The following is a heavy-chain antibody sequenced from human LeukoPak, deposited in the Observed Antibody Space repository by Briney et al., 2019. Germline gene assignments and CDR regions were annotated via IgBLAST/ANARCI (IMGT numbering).Heavy chain of an antibody. CDR2: IRSKVYGGTT. Sequence: GGSLRLSCTASGFTFGDYAMSWVRQAPGKGLEWVGFIRSKVYGGTTEYAASVKGRFTISRDDSKSIAYLQMNSLKTEDTAVYYCTRDRVGATDGMDVWGQGTTVTVSS. D-gene: IGHD1-26*01. CDR3: TRDRVGATDGMDV. V-gene: IGHV3-49*04. CDR1: GFTFGDYA. J-gene: IGHJ6*02.